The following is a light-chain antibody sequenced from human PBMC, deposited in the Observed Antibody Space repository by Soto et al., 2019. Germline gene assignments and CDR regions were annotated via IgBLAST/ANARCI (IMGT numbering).Light chain of an antibody. Sequence: QSVLTQPASVSGSAGQSITISCTGTSSDVGSYNYVSWYQQHPGKAPKLMIYEVSNRPSGVSNRFSGSKSGNTASLTISGLQTEDEADYYCSSYTSSSTRVFGTGTKVTVL. CDR3: SSYTSSSTRV. V-gene: IGLV2-14*01. J-gene: IGLJ1*01. CDR2: EVS. CDR1: SSDVGSYNY.